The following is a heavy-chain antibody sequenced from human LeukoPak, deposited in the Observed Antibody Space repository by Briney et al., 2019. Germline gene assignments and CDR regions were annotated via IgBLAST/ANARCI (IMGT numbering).Heavy chain of an antibody. CDR2: IHQSGST. CDR1: GGSLSTYY. J-gene: IGHJ5*02. Sequence: SETLSLTCSVSGGSLSTYYWTWTRQPPGKGLEWIGFIHQSGSTEYNPSLKSRVTMSLDTSRNQFSLKLSSVTAADTAVYYCARAVTRTGGFDPWGQGTLVTVPS. CDR3: ARAVTRTGGFDP. D-gene: IGHD4-17*01. V-gene: IGHV4-59*01.